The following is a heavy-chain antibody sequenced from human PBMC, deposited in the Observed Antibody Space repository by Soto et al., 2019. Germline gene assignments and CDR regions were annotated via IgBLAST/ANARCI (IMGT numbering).Heavy chain of an antibody. D-gene: IGHD6-19*01. V-gene: IGHV4-34*01. CDR1: GGSFTGYY. J-gene: IGHJ3*02. Sequence: SETLSLTCAVYGGSFTGYYWSWIRQPPGKGLEWIGEINHSGSTNYNPSLKSRVTISVDTSKNQFSLKLSSVTAADTAVYYCARGYSSGWQDAFDIWGQGTMVTVSS. CDR3: ARGYSSGWQDAFDI. CDR2: INHSGST.